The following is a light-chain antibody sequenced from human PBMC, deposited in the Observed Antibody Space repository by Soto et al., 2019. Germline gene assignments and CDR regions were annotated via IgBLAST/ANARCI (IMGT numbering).Light chain of an antibody. CDR2: STN. V-gene: IGLV8-61*01. J-gene: IGLJ3*02. CDR1: SGSVSTSYY. Sequence: QAVVTQEPSFSVSPGRTVTLTCGFSSGSVSTSYYPSWYQQTPGQAPRTLIYSTNTRSSGVPDRFSGSILGNKAALTITGAQADDESDYYCVLYMGSVIWVFGGGTKLTVL. CDR3: VLYMGSVIWV.